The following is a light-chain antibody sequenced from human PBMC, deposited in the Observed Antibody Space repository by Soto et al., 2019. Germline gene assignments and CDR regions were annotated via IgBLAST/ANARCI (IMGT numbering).Light chain of an antibody. CDR1: ESIRKE. CDR3: QQIFTTPWT. J-gene: IGKJ1*01. CDR2: YTF. Sequence: EIQMNQSPSSLSSSLGDRVTITCRPSESIRKELKWFQQRPGKSPRLLIYYTFTLQSGVPSRFSRSVSVTEFYLTISSLQAGDSAIYSCQQIFTTPWTFGQGTNMEI. V-gene: IGKV1-39*01.